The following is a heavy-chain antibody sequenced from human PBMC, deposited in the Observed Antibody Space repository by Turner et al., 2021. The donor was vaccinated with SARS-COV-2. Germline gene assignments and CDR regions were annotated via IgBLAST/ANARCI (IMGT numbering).Heavy chain of an antibody. CDR1: GGSVRGSSYY. D-gene: IGHD2-8*01. CDR2: IHYSGSP. Sequence: QLQLQESGPGLVRSSETLSLTCIVSGGSVRGSSYYWGWIRQSPGKGLEWIGTIHYSGSPYHNLALRSRVTLSVAPGRDQVSLDLISVTATDAAVYWCVACGTTNCHSGGVSHWGPGARFPVSA. J-gene: IGHJ1*01. V-gene: IGHV4-39*01. CDR3: VACGTTNCHSGGVSH.